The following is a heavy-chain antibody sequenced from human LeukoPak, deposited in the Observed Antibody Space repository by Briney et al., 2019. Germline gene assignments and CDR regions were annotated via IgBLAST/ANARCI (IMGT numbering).Heavy chain of an antibody. V-gene: IGHV4-59*12. J-gene: IGHJ4*02. CDR1: GGSISSYY. Sequence: RSSETLSLTCTVSGGSISSYYWSWIRQPPGKGLEWIGYIYYSGSTNYNPSLKSRVTISVDTSKNQFSLKLSSVTAADTAVYYCARGRKPINFWSGYLTYDYWGQGTLVTVSS. CDR2: IYYSGST. CDR3: ARGRKPINFWSGYLTYDY. D-gene: IGHD3-3*01.